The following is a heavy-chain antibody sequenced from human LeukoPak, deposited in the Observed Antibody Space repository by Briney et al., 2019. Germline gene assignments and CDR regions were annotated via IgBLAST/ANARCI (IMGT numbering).Heavy chain of an antibody. D-gene: IGHD3-3*01. CDR2: ISGSGGST. J-gene: IGHJ4*02. Sequence: GGSLRLSCAASGFTFSSYAMSWVRQAPGKGLEWVSAISGSGGSTYYADSVKGRFTISRDNSKNTLHLQMNSLRAEDTAVYYCAKEESPVFGVVILFDYWGQGTLSPSPQ. V-gene: IGHV3-23*01. CDR1: GFTFSSYA. CDR3: AKEESPVFGVVILFDY.